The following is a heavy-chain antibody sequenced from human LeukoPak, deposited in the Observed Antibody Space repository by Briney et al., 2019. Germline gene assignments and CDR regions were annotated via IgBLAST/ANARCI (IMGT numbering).Heavy chain of an antibody. J-gene: IGHJ6*02. CDR1: GGSISSNY. CDR3: ARDTTEGYSYGYRAYYYYGMDV. CDR2: IYYSGST. V-gene: IGHV4-59*01. Sequence: SETLSLTRTVSGGSISSNYWSWIRQPPGKGLEWIGYIYYSGSTNYNPSLKSRVTISVDTSKNQFSLRLNSVTAADTAVYYCARDTTEGYSYGYRAYYYYGMDVWGQGTTVTVSS. D-gene: IGHD5-18*01.